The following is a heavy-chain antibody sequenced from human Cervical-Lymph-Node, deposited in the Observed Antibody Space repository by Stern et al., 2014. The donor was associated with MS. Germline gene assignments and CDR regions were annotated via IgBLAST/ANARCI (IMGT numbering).Heavy chain of an antibody. D-gene: IGHD5-24*01. Sequence: QLQLQESGPGLVKPSQTLSLTCTVSGGSISSGGYYWSWIRQHPGKGLVWIGYISYSGSTYYNPSLKSRVTISVDTSKNQFSLKLSSVTAADTAVYYCARVPVEMATITPDWYFDLWGRGTLVTVSS. CDR1: GGSISSGGYY. V-gene: IGHV4-31*03. J-gene: IGHJ2*01. CDR3: ARVPVEMATITPDWYFDL. CDR2: ISYSGST.